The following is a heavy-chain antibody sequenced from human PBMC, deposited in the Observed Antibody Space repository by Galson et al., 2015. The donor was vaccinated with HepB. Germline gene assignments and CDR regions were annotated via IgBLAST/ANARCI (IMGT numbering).Heavy chain of an antibody. J-gene: IGHJ5*02. Sequence: SLRLSCAASGFTVSNAWMNWVRQAPGMGLEWVGDIKRISDGGTTDYATPVKGRFTVSRDDSKNTLYLQMNSLKPEDTAVYYCTMGTGAWGQGTLVTVSS. V-gene: IGHV3-15*01. CDR2: IKRISDGGTT. CDR3: TMGTGA. CDR1: GFTVSNAW.